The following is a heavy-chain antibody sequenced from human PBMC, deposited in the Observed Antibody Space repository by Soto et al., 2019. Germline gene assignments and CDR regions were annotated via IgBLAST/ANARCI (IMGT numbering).Heavy chain of an antibody. J-gene: IGHJ6*02. CDR1: GYSISSGYY. D-gene: IGHD3-3*01. Sequence: SETLSLTCAVSGYSISSGYYWGWIRQPPGKGLEWIGSIYHSGSTYYNPSLKSRVTISVDTSKNQFSLKLSSVTAADTAVYYCAIDTMHYDFCSGYQYYYYYCMDVWGQGTTVTVSS. V-gene: IGHV4-38-2*02. CDR2: IYHSGST. CDR3: AIDTMHYDFCSGYQYYYYYCMDV.